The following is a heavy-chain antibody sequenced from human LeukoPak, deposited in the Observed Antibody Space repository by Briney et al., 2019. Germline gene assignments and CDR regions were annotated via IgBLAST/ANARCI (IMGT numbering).Heavy chain of an antibody. CDR3: ARDLSVGYCTSTSCYSGKYYMDV. V-gene: IGHV4-61*02. Sequence: PSETLSLTCTVSGASISSGNNYWSWIRQPAGKELEWIGRIYTGGTTNHNPSLESRVAMSLDTSKNQISLKLSSVTAADTAVYYCARDLSVGYCTSTSCYSGKYYMDVWGKGTTVTVSS. CDR1: GASISSGNNY. J-gene: IGHJ6*03. CDR2: IYTGGTT. D-gene: IGHD2-2*01.